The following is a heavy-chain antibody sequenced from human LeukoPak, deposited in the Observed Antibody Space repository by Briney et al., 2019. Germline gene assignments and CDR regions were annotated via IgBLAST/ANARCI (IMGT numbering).Heavy chain of an antibody. CDR2: ISAYNGNT. V-gene: IGHV1-18*01. J-gene: IGHJ3*02. CDR1: GYTFTSYG. Sequence: ASVKVSCKASGYTFTSYGISWVRQAPGQGLEWMGWISAYNGNTNYAQKLQGRVTMTTDTSTSTAYMELRSLRSDDTAVYYCARQAQKIYVGARDAFDIWGQGTMVTVSS. D-gene: IGHD1-26*01. CDR3: ARQAQKIYVGARDAFDI.